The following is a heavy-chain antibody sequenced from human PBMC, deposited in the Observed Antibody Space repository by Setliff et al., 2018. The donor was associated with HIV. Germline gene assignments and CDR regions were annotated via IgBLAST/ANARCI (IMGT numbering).Heavy chain of an antibody. D-gene: IGHD6-6*01. V-gene: IGHV1-24*01. Sequence: ASVKVSCKVSGYTLAELSIHWVRQAPGKGLEWMGGFDPEDVETVYAQKFQGRVTMTEDTSTDTAYMELSSLRSEDTAVYYCARDAPGNTEAAPDYWGQGTLVTVSS. CDR3: ARDAPGNTEAAPDY. J-gene: IGHJ4*02. CDR1: GYTLAELS. CDR2: FDPEDVET.